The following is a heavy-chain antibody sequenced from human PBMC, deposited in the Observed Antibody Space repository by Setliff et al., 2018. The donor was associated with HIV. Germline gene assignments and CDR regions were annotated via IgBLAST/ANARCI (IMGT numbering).Heavy chain of an antibody. CDR2: IYQSGTT. J-gene: IGHJ6*02. CDR3: EAATVGETGYYGIDV. Sequence: PSETLSLTCAVYGGSFSGYYWSWIRQPPGKGLEYIGNIYQSGTTYYNSSLNSRVTMSLDTSKNQFSLKLNFVTAADTAVYYCEAATVGETGYYGIDVWGPGITVTVSS. D-gene: IGHD1-26*01. CDR1: GGSFSGYY. V-gene: IGHV4-34*07.